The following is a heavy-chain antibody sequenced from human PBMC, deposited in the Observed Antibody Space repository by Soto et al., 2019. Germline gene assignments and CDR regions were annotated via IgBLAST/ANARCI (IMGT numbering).Heavy chain of an antibody. D-gene: IGHD5-12*01. Sequence: QVQLLQSGAEVKRPGSSVKVSCEASGGTFSSLGFTWVRQAPGQGLEWMGGIIPISGRTTFAQKFQGRVTITADESTRATYMELTTLTSYDTAMYYCATRGTQGRWLEFADYWGQGTLVTVSS. CDR3: ATRGTQGRWLEFADY. CDR1: GGTFSSLG. J-gene: IGHJ4*02. V-gene: IGHV1-69*01. CDR2: IIPISGRT.